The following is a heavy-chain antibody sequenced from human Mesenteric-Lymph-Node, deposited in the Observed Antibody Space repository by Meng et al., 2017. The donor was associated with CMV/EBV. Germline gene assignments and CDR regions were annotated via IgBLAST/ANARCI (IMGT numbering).Heavy chain of an antibody. CDR1: GYTFNSYY. Sequence: ASVKVSCKASGYTFNSYYIYWVRQTPGQGLEWMGKINPSDGSTSYEQKFQGRVTMTRDTSTSTVYMELSSLRSEDTAVYYCALQGSPFDYWGQGTLVTVSS. CDR2: INPSDGST. D-gene: IGHD5-24*01. CDR3: ALQGSPFDY. J-gene: IGHJ4*02. V-gene: IGHV1-46*02.